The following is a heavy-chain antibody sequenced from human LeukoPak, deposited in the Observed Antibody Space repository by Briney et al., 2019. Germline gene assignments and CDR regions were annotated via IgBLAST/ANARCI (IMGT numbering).Heavy chain of an antibody. CDR1: GYTFTSYG. J-gene: IGHJ4*02. D-gene: IGHD5-12*01. Sequence: GASVKVSCKASGYTFTSYGISWVRQAPGQGLEWMGWISAYNGNTNYAQKLQGRVTMTTDTSTSTAYMELRSLRSDDTAVYYCARDHQAVATGDVDYWGQGTLVTVSS. CDR3: ARDHQAVATGDVDY. CDR2: ISAYNGNT. V-gene: IGHV1-18*01.